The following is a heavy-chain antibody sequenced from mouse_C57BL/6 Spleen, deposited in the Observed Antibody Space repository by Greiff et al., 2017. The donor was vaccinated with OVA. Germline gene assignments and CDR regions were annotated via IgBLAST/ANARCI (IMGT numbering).Heavy chain of an antibody. CDR3: TTDSPYYFDD. CDR2: IDPEDGDT. CDR1: GFNIKDYY. Sequence: VQLQQSGAELVRPGASVKLSCTASGFNIKDYYMHWVKQRPEQGLEWIGRIDPEDGDTEYDPKFQGKATMTADTSSNTAYLQRISLTSEATAVYYCTTDSPYYFDDWGQGTTLTVSS. V-gene: IGHV14-1*01. J-gene: IGHJ2*01.